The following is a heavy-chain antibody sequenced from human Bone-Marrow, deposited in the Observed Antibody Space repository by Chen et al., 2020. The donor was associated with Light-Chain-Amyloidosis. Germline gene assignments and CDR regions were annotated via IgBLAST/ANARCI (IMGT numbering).Heavy chain of an antibody. CDR3: ARRGDGYNFDY. Sequence: EVQLEQSGPEVKKPGESLKISCKGSGYTFPNYWIGWVRQMPGKGLELMGVIYPDDSDARYSPPFGGQVTISADKSITTAYLQWRSLKASDTAMYYCARRGDGYNFDYWGQGTLVTVSS. CDR2: IYPDDSDA. V-gene: IGHV5-51*01. J-gene: IGHJ4*02. CDR1: GYTFPNYW. D-gene: IGHD5-12*01.